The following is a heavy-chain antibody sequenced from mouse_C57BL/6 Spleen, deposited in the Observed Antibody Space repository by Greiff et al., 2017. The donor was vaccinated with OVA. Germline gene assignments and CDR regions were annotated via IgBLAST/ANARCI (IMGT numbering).Heavy chain of an antibody. CDR3: ARAGGGYDYPYGMDY. D-gene: IGHD2-4*01. Sequence: QVHVKQPGTELVKPGASVKLSCKASGYTFTSYWMHWVKQRPGQGLEWIGNINPSNGGTNYNEKFKSKATLTVDNSSSTAYVQLSSLTSEDSAVDYCARAGGGYDYPYGMDYWGQGTSVTVSA. J-gene: IGHJ4*01. V-gene: IGHV1-53*01. CDR2: INPSNGGT. CDR1: GYTFTSYW.